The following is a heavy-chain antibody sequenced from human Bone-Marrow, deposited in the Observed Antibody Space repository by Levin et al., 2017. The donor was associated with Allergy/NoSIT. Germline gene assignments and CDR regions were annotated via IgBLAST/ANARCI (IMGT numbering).Heavy chain of an antibody. J-gene: IGHJ4*02. CDR3: ARGLVPAAMRVGFLY. V-gene: IGHV4-34*01. Sequence: NPSETLSLTCAVSGASLGGYYWTWIRQPPGKGLEWIGEINHIGSTSYNPSLKSRVAISTDTSKNQLSLTLSSVTAADTAVYYCARGLVPAAMRVGFLYWGQGTLVTVSS. D-gene: IGHD2-2*01. CDR1: GASLGGYY. CDR2: INHIGST.